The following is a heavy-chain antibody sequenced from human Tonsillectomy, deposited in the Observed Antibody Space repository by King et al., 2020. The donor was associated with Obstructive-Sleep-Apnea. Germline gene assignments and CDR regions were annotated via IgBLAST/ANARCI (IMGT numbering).Heavy chain of an antibody. Sequence: DVQLVESGGGLVQPGGSLRLSCAASGVTFSSYAMNWVRQAPGKGLEWVSTIVGRGGSTYYADSVKGRFTISSDTSKNTLYLQMNSLRAEDTAVYYCAKADYSSSWYVVYWGQGTLVTVSS. V-gene: IGHV3-23*04. J-gene: IGHJ4*02. D-gene: IGHD6-13*01. CDR2: IVGRGGST. CDR1: GVTFSSYA. CDR3: AKADYSSSWYVVY.